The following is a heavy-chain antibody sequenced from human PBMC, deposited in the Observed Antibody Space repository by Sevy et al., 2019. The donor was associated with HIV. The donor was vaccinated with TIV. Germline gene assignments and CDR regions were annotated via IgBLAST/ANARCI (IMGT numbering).Heavy chain of an antibody. J-gene: IGHJ4*02. CDR3: AKRFPKGTYFDI. Sequence: GESMKISCADSGFLFSTYTMSWVSPAPGKGLEWVSAISGSGGRTPYADSVKGRFTISRENSKNTLFLQMNSLRAEDTAAYYCAKRFPKGTYFDIWGQGTLVTVSS. D-gene: IGHD3-9*01. V-gene: IGHV3-23*01. CDR2: ISGSGGRT. CDR1: GFLFSTYT.